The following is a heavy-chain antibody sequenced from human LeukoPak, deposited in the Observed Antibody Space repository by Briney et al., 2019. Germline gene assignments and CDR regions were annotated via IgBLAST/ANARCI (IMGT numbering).Heavy chain of an antibody. D-gene: IGHD2-15*01. J-gene: IGHJ4*02. Sequence: PSETLSLTCTVSGGSISSYYWSWIRQPPGKGLEWIGYIYYSGSTNYNPSLKSRVTISVDTSKNQFSLKLRSVTAADTAMCYCATTHDEYVWGYWGQGALVTVSS. CDR1: GGSISSYY. CDR3: ATTHDEYVWGY. CDR2: IYYSGST. V-gene: IGHV4-59*01.